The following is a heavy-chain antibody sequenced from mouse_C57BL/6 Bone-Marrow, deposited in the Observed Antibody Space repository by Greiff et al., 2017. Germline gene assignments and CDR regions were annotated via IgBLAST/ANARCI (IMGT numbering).Heavy chain of an antibody. Sequence: QVQLQQSGAELARPGASVKLSCKASGYTFTSYGISWVKQRTGQGLEWIGEIYPGSGNTYYNEKFKGKATLTADKSSSTAYMELRSLTSEDSAVYFCAREATTVVARYAMDYWGQGTSVTVSS. CDR1: GYTFTSYG. CDR3: AREATTVVARYAMDY. V-gene: IGHV1-81*01. J-gene: IGHJ4*01. D-gene: IGHD1-1*01. CDR2: IYPGSGNT.